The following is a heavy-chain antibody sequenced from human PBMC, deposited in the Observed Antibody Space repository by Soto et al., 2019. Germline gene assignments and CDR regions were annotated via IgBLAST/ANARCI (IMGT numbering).Heavy chain of an antibody. CDR2: INPSDGST. Sequence: QVQLVQSGAEVKKPGASVKVSCKASGYTFTSYYMHWVRQAPGHGLEWLGIINPSDGSTSYIQKIQCRVTMPRDTSTSTVYMELCSLSSDDTAVYYCARAITCRRSSCYMGELDPWGQCTLVTVSS. J-gene: IGHJ5*02. CDR1: GYTFTSYY. V-gene: IGHV1-46*01. D-gene: IGHD2-2*02. CDR3: ARAITCRRSSCYMGELDP.